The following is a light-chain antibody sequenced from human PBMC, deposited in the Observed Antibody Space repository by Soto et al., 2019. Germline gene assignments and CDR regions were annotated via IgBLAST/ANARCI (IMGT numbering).Light chain of an antibody. Sequence: DIQITKSQSSVSASVGERVTITCRASQAINSWLAWYQQKPGEAPKLLIFTGSLLHSGVPPRFSGSGSGTDFTLTISSLQPEDFATYYCQQTLSFPPTFGQGTKV. CDR1: QAINSW. V-gene: IGKV1-12*01. CDR3: QQTLSFPPT. J-gene: IGKJ1*01. CDR2: TGS.